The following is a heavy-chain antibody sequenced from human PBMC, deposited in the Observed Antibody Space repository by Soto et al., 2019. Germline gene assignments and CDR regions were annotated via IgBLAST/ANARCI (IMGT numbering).Heavy chain of an antibody. V-gene: IGHV1-2*04. J-gene: IGHJ6*02. CDR2: INPNSGGT. D-gene: IGHD3-9*01. CDR1: GYTFTGYY. Sequence: ASVKVSCKASGYTFTGYYMHWVRQAPGQGLEWMGWINPNSGGTNYAQKFQGWVTMTRDTSISTAYMELSRLRSDDTAVYYCARDCQYDILTGPSNYVMDVWAQRTTVTVSS. CDR3: ARDCQYDILTGPSNYVMDV.